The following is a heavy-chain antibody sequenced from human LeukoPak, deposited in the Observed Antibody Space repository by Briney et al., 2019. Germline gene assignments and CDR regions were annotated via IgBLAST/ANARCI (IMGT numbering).Heavy chain of an antibody. J-gene: IGHJ1*01. CDR3: ARVRGDFETD. CDR1: GGFISSYY. Sequence: SETLSLTCSVSGGFISSYYWTWLRQPPGKGLEWIGYRYYCGCTTYNPPLKRRVTISVDTSKSQFSVKLISVTAADTAIYYCARVRGDFETDWGQGTLVTVSS. V-gene: IGHV4-59*01. CDR2: RYYCGCT. D-gene: IGHD3-16*01.